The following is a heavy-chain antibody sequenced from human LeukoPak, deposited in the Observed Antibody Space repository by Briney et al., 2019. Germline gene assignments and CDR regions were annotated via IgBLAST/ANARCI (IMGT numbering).Heavy chain of an antibody. CDR3: ARQIASAGTAGFDF. CDR2: IYSTGST. Sequence: SETLSLTCTVSGGSISSYYWSWIRQPAGKGLEWIGRIYSTGSTNYNPSLKSRVTMSVDTSKNQFSLRLRSVTAADTAEYYCARQIASAGTAGFDFWGQGALVTVSS. D-gene: IGHD6-13*01. CDR1: GGSISSYY. J-gene: IGHJ4*02. V-gene: IGHV4-4*07.